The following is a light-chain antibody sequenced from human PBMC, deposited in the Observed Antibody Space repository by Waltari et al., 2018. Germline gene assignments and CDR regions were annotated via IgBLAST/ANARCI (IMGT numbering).Light chain of an antibody. V-gene: IGKV1-33*01. Sequence: DFQLTQAPSSLSASVGDRVTVTCQATHDIGNYLNVYSHKPGKAPKLLIYDVSNLETGVPSRFSASRSGTHFTCIINNLQPEDVATYYCQLYDNSPNTLGKGALTFGPGTKVDIK. CDR3: QLYDNSPNTLGKGALT. CDR1: HDIGNY. CDR2: DVS. J-gene: IGKJ3*01.